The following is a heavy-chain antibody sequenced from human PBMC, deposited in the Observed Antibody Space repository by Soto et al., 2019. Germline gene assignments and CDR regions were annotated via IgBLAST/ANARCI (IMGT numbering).Heavy chain of an antibody. V-gene: IGHV4-39*01. D-gene: IGHD3-10*01. CDR3: ARPKYGSGSSTPFIDY. CDR1: GGSISSSSYY. CDR2: IYYSGST. J-gene: IGHJ4*02. Sequence: QLLESGPGLVKPSETLSLTCTVSGGSISSSSYYWGWIRQPPGKGLEWIGSIYYSGSTYYNPSLKSRVTISVDTSKNQFSLKLSSVTAADTAVYYCARPKYGSGSSTPFIDYWGQGTLVTVSS.